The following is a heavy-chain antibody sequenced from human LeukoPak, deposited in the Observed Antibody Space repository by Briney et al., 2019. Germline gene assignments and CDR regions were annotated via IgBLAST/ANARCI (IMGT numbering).Heavy chain of an antibody. Sequence: PSETLSLTCAVSSYSISSGYYWGWIRQPPGKGLEWIGSIYHSGSTYYNPSLKSRVTISVDTSKNQFSLKLSSVTAADTAVYYCARQSYGGNSWFDYWGQGTLVTVSS. CDR3: ARQSYGGNSWFDY. J-gene: IGHJ4*02. V-gene: IGHV4-38-2*01. CDR2: IYHSGST. CDR1: SYSISSGYY. D-gene: IGHD4-23*01.